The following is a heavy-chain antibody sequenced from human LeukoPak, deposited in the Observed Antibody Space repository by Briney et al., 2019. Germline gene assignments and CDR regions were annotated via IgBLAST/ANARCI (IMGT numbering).Heavy chain of an antibody. J-gene: IGHJ4*02. CDR3: ARNSNAKRYFDY. V-gene: IGHV1-46*01. CDR2: INPSGGST. Sequence: ASVKVSCKASGYTFTSYYMHLVRQAPGQGLEWMGIINPSGGSTSYAQKFQGRVTMTRDTSTSTVYMELSSLRSEDTAVYYCARNSNAKRYFDYWGQGTLVTVSS. CDR1: GYTFTSYY. D-gene: IGHD2/OR15-2a*01.